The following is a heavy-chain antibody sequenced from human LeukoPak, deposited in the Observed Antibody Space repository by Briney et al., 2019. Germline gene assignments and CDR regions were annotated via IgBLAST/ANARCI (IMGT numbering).Heavy chain of an antibody. CDR2: INPNSGDT. V-gene: IGHV1-2*02. CDR1: GYTFTGYY. Sequence: ASVKVSCKASGYTFTGYYMHWVRQAPGQGLEWMGWINPNSGDTNYAQKFQGRVTMTRDTSISTAYMELSRLRSDDTAVYYCASLAFISNFDYWGQGTLVTVSS. J-gene: IGHJ4*02. CDR3: ASLAFISNFDY. D-gene: IGHD2-21*01.